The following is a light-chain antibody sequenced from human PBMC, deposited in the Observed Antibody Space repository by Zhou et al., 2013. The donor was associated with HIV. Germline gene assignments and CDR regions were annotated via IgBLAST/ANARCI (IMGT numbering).Light chain of an antibody. CDR2: SAS. Sequence: DIQMTQSPSSLSASVGDRVTITCRASQGIRNDLGWYQQKPGKAPKRLIYSASTLQSGVPSRFSGSGYGTDFTLTISSLQPEDVATYYCQRYNSAPLITFGQGTRLDIK. J-gene: IGKJ5*01. V-gene: IGKV1-27*01. CDR1: QGIRND. CDR3: QRYNSAPLIT.